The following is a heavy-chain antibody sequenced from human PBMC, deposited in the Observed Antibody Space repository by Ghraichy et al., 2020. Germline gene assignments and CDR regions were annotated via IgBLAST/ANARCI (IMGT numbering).Heavy chain of an antibody. J-gene: IGHJ3*02. D-gene: IGHD3-3*01. CDR1: GFTFSSYS. Sequence: GGSLILSCAASGFTFSSYSMNWVRQAPGKGLEWVSSISSSSSYIYYADSVKGRFTISRDNAKNSLYLQMNSLRAEDTAVYYCARDNLKERITIFGVVEHYAFDIWDQGTMVTVSS. CDR2: ISSSSSYI. CDR3: ARDNLKERITIFGVVEHYAFDI. V-gene: IGHV3-21*01.